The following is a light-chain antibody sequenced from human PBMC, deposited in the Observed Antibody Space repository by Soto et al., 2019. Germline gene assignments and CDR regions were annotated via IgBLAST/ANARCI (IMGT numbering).Light chain of an antibody. CDR1: QSVSSN. CDR3: QQYNNWPYT. Sequence: EIVMTQSPATLSVSPGERATLSCRASQSVSSNLAWYQQKPGQAPRLLIYGASTRATGIPARFSGSGSGTYFTLTISSVQSEDFAVYYCQQYNNWPYTFGQGTKLEIK. V-gene: IGKV3-15*01. J-gene: IGKJ2*01. CDR2: GAS.